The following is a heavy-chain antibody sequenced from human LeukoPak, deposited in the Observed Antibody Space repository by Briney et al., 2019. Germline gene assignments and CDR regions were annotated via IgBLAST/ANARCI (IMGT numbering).Heavy chain of an antibody. J-gene: IGHJ4*02. V-gene: IGHV3-74*01. Sequence: GGSLRLSCAASGFTFSSYWMHWVRQAPGKGLVWVSRINSDGSITTYADSVKGRFTTSRDNAKNTLYLQMNSLRAEDTAVYYCARVSDSSGWPKYDYWGQGTLVTVSS. D-gene: IGHD6-19*01. CDR3: ARVSDSSGWPKYDY. CDR2: INSDGSIT. CDR1: GFTFSSYW.